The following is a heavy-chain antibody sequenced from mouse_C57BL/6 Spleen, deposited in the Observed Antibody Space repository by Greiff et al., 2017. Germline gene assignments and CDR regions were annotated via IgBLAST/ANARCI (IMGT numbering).Heavy chain of an antibody. V-gene: IGHV1-69*01. CDR1: GYTFTSYW. CDR3: ARKGIYYGNPFAY. J-gene: IGHJ3*01. Sequence: VQLQQPGAELVMPGASVKLSCKASGYTFTSYWMHWVKQRPGQGLEWIGEIDPSDSYTNYTQKFKGKSTLTVDKSSSTAYMQLSSLTSEDSAVYYCARKGIYYGNPFAYWGQGTLVTVSA. CDR2: IDPSDSYT. D-gene: IGHD2-1*01.